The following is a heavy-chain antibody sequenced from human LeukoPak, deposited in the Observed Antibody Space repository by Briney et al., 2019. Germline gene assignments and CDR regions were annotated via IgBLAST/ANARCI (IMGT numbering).Heavy chain of an antibody. J-gene: IGHJ4*02. Sequence: ASVKVSCKASGYTFTDYYLHWVRQAPGQGHEWMGWINPNTGATDYAQNFQGRVAMTRDTSISTAYMDLSRLRSDDTAVYYCARAAFYYDSSGHSPDFDYWGQGTLVTVSS. V-gene: IGHV1-2*02. D-gene: IGHD3-22*01. CDR3: ARAAFYYDSSGHSPDFDY. CDR2: INPNTGAT. CDR1: GYTFTDYY.